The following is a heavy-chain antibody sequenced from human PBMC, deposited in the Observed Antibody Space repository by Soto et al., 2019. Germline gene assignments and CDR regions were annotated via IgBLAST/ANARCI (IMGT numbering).Heavy chain of an antibody. CDR1: GFTFSSYW. J-gene: IGHJ4*02. Sequence: EVQLVESGGGLVQPGGSLRLSCAASGFTFSSYWMHWVRQAPGKGLVWVSRINSDGSSTNYADSVKGRFTISRDNAKNTLYLQLHSRRAEDTAGYYGARDPGYCSGGSCYVAGYWGQGTLVTVSS. V-gene: IGHV3-74*01. CDR2: INSDGSST. D-gene: IGHD2-15*01. CDR3: ARDPGYCSGGSCYVAGY.